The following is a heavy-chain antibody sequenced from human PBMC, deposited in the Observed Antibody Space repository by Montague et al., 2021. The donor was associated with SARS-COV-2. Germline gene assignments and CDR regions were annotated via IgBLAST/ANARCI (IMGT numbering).Heavy chain of an antibody. D-gene: IGHD2-8*02. V-gene: IGHV3-30*01. CDR1: GSTFRDYA. CDR3: AREASTGGLYCLFDTFDI. CDR2: ISYDGTTE. Sequence: SLRLSCAASGSTFRDYAMFWVRQAPGKGLEWVATISYDGTTEYYLDSVKGRLSVSRDNSKSTLFLQFNSLRPEDTAVYFCAREASTGGLYCLFDTFDIWGQGTMVTVSS. J-gene: IGHJ3*02.